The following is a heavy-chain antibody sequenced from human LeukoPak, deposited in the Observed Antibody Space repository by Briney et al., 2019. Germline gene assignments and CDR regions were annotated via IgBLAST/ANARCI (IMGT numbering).Heavy chain of an antibody. CDR1: GFTFSSYA. V-gene: IGHV3-64*01. CDR3: ARERWELPHYFDY. CDR2: ISTNGGST. J-gene: IGHJ4*02. Sequence: GGSLRLSCAASGFTFSSYAMHWVRQAPGKGLECVSAISTNGGSTYYANSVKGRFTISRDNSKNTLYLQMNSLRAEDTAVYYCARERWELPHYFDYWGQGTLVTVSS. D-gene: IGHD1-26*01.